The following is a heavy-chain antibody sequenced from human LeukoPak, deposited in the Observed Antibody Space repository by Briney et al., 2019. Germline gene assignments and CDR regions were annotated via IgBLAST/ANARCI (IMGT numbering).Heavy chain of an antibody. CDR3: ARKRGGLGLSVDY. Sequence: GGSLRLSCVASGFSFSTYSMNWVRQAPGKGPEWVSYISSGSISIYYADSVRGRFTISRDNSKNTLYLQMNSLRGEDTAVYYCARKRGGLGLSVDYWGQGTLVTVSS. V-gene: IGHV3-48*01. D-gene: IGHD3/OR15-3a*01. CDR1: GFSFSTYS. J-gene: IGHJ4*02. CDR2: ISSGSISI.